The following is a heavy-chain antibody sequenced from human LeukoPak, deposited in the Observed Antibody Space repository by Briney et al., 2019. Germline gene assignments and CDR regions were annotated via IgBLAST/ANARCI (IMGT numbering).Heavy chain of an antibody. Sequence: ASVKVSCKASGGTFSSYAISWVRQAPGQGLEWMGGIIPIFGTANYAQKFQGRVTITTDESTSTAYMELSSLRSEDTAVYYCARNGYRLSGYFYYMDVWGKGTTVTVSS. V-gene: IGHV1-69*05. CDR2: IIPIFGTA. CDR3: ARNGYRLSGYFYYMDV. J-gene: IGHJ6*03. D-gene: IGHD2-2*03. CDR1: GGTFSSYA.